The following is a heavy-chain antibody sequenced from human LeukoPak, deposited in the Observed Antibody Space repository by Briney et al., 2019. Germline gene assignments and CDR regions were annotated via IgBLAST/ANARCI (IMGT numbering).Heavy chain of an antibody. CDR2: ISDSGGTT. Sequence: PGGSLRLSCAASGFTFSNYAMPWVRQAPGKGLEWVSSISDSGGTTYYADSVKGRFTISRDNSKNTLFLQMNSLRAEDTAVYYCARELDPTSMISVAESAFDIWGQGTVVTVSS. V-gene: IGHV3-23*01. CDR1: GFTFSNYA. D-gene: IGHD3/OR15-3a*01. CDR3: ARELDPTSMISVAESAFDI. J-gene: IGHJ3*02.